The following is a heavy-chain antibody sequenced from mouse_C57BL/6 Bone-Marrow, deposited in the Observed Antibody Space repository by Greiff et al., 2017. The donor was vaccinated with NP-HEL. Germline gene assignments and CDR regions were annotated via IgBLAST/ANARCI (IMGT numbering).Heavy chain of an antibody. CDR1: GYTFTSYW. J-gene: IGHJ4*01. CDR3: ARGITTVVGSYAMDY. V-gene: IGHV1-55*01. Sequence: VQLQQPGAELVKPGASVKMSCKASGYTFTSYWITWVKQRPGQGLEWIGDIYPGSGSTNYNEKFESKATLTVDTSSSTAYMQLSSLTSEDSAVYYCARGITTVVGSYAMDYWGQGTSVTVSS. D-gene: IGHD1-1*01. CDR2: IYPGSGST.